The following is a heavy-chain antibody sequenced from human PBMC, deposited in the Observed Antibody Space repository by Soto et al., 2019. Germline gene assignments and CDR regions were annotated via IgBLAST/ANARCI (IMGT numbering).Heavy chain of an antibody. CDR3: ARLTQGVLMVYAIFWNAFDI. CDR1: GGSISSSSYY. D-gene: IGHD2-8*01. J-gene: IGHJ3*02. CDR2: IYYSGST. Sequence: PSETLSLTCTVSGGSISSSSYYWGWIRQPPGKGLEWIGSIYYSGSTYYNPSLKSRVTISVDTSKNQFSLKLSSVTAADTAVYYCARLTQGVLMVYAIFWNAFDIWGQGTMVTVSS. V-gene: IGHV4-39*01.